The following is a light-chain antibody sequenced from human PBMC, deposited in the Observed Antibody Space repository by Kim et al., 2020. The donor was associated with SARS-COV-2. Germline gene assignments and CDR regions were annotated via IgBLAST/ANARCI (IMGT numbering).Light chain of an antibody. CDR2: RDN. V-gene: IGLV1-47*01. Sequence: QGVTISCSGSSSNIGSKYVYWYKQVPGTAPRLLVYRDNQRRSGVPDRFSGSKSGTSASLAISGLRSEDEADYYCAAWDDSLSGCVFGTGTKVTVL. CDR1: SSNIGSKY. J-gene: IGLJ1*01. CDR3: AAWDDSLSGCV.